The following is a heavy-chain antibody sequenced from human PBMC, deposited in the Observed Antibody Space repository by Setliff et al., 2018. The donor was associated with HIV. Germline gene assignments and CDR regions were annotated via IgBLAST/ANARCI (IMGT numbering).Heavy chain of an antibody. J-gene: IGHJ6*03. CDR1: GFTVSRDY. CDR3: ARDRRGGQWNDPYVSMDV. V-gene: IGHV3-53*05. D-gene: IGHD1-1*01. CDR2: IYREGTT. Sequence: GGSLRLSCAVSGFTVSRDYMSWVRQAPGKGLQWVSLIYREGTTYYADSVKGRFTISRDNSKNTLYLQMNSLRPEDTAVYYCARDRRGGQWNDPYVSMDVWGKGTTVTVSS.